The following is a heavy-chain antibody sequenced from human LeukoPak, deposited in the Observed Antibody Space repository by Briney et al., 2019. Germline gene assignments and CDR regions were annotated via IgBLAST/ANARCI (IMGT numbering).Heavy chain of an antibody. CDR2: IYYSGTT. V-gene: IGHV4-39*07. CDR3: AKGAGGFSYYNWFDP. J-gene: IGHJ5*02. D-gene: IGHD5-18*01. CDR1: GGSISSSPYY. Sequence: PSETLSLTCTVSGGSISSSPYYWGWIRQPPGKGLEWIGSIYYSGTTHYNPCLESRVTISVDTSKNQFSLKLASVTAADTAIYYCAKGAGGFSYYNWFDPWGQGTLVTVSS.